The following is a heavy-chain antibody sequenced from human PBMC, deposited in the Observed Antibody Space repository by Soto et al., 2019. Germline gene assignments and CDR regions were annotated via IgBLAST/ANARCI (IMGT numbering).Heavy chain of an antibody. D-gene: IGHD2-15*01. Sequence: SETLSLTCAVSGGSIISGGYSWSWIRQPPGKGLEWIGYIYSGTTHYNPSLESRVTIAMDRSKNQVSLSLKSVTAADTAVYYCAREDSGAFFDFRGQGTLVTVSS. CDR3: AREDSGAFFDF. J-gene: IGHJ4*02. V-gene: IGHV4-30-2*01. CDR1: GGSIISGGYS. CDR2: IYSGTT.